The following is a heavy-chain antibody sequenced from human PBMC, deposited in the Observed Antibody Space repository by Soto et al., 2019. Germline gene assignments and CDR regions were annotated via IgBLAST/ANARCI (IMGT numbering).Heavy chain of an antibody. CDR3: ARGQTYYYGMDV. J-gene: IGHJ6*02. V-gene: IGHV1-69*06. CDR1: GGTFSSYA. CDR2: IIPIFGTA. Sequence: SVKVSCKASGGTFSSYAISWVRQAPGQGLEWMGGIIPIFGTANYAQKFQGRVTITADKSTSTAYMELSSLRSEETAVYYCARGQTYYYGMDVWGQGTTVTVSS.